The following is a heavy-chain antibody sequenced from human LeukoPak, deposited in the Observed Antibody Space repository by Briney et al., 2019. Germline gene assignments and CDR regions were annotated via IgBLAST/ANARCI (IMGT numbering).Heavy chain of an antibody. CDR3: AREGRRGATLTHDY. Sequence: ASVKVSCKASGYTFTGYYMHWVRQAPGQGLEWMGRINPNSGGTNYAQKFQGRVTMTRDTSISTAYRELSRLRSDDTAVYYCAREGRRGATLTHDYWGQGTLVTVSS. J-gene: IGHJ4*02. D-gene: IGHD1-26*01. CDR2: INPNSGGT. V-gene: IGHV1-2*06. CDR1: GYTFTGYY.